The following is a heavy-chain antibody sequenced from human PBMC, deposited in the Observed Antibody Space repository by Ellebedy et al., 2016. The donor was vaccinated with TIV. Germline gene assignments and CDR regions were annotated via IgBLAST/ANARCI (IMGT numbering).Heavy chain of an antibody. V-gene: IGHV1-18*04. CDR1: GYTFTKYG. Sequence: ASVKVSCKASGYTFTKYGISWVRQAPGLGLEWMGWISGYNGDTNYAQKFQGRVTMTIETSTNTVYMELRNLSFDDTAVYYCTRGFYEKFDPWGQGTPVTVS. J-gene: IGHJ5*02. CDR3: TRGFYEKFDP. D-gene: IGHD5/OR15-5a*01. CDR2: ISGYNGDT.